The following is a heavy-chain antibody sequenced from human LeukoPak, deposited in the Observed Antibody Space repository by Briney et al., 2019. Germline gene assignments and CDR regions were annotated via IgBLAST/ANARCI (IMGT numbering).Heavy chain of an antibody. J-gene: IGHJ4*02. Sequence: ASVKVSCKASGYTFTGYYMHWVRQAPGQGLEWMGWINPNSGGTDYAQKFQGRVTMTRDTSISTAYMELSRLRSDDTAVYYCARGVLGGSYSYYFDYWGQGTLVTVSS. CDR3: ARGVLGGSYSYYFDY. CDR1: GYTFTGYY. CDR2: INPNSGGT. D-gene: IGHD1-26*01. V-gene: IGHV1-2*02.